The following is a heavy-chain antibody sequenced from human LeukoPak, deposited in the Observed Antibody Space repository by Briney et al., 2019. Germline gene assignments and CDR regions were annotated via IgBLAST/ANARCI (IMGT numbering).Heavy chain of an antibody. V-gene: IGHV4-59*01. D-gene: IGHD4-23*01. CDR1: GSSISPYY. J-gene: IGHJ2*01. CDR3: ARAWLGYGGNAYWYFDL. CDR2: IYSSGST. Sequence: SETLSLTCTVSGSSISPYYWSWIRQPPGKGLEWIGYIYSSGSTNYNPSLKSRVSISVDTSRSQFSLKLNSVTAADTAVYFCARAWLGYGGNAYWYFDLWGRGNLVTVSS.